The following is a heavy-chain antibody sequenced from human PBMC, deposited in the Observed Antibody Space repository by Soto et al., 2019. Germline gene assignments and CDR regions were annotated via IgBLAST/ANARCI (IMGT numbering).Heavy chain of an antibody. D-gene: IGHD6-13*01. CDR3: ARQGFSKHYFYAADV. CDR1: GFTFDDNA. CDR2: INWKSDI. Sequence: GGSLRLSCAVSGFTFDDNAMHWVRQAPEKGLEWVSGINWKSDIGYADSVKGRFTISRDNAENSLYLQMNSLRAEDTATYFCARQGFSKHYFYAADVWGQGTTVTVSS. J-gene: IGHJ6*02. V-gene: IGHV3-9*01.